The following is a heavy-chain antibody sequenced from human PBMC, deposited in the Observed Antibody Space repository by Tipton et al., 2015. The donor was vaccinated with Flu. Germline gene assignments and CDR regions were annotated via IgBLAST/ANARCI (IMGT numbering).Heavy chain of an antibody. CDR3: AKDRGWPAALDF. D-gene: IGHD3-10*01. V-gene: IGHV4-59*01. CDR1: GGSLSSFY. Sequence: TLSLTCTVSGGSLSSFYWNWIRQPPGKGLEWIGFSYYSGSTAYNPSLRSRVTISVDTSRNQFSLNLKSVTAADTAVYYCAKDRGWPAALDFWSQGILVAVSS. CDR2: SYYSGST. J-gene: IGHJ4*02.